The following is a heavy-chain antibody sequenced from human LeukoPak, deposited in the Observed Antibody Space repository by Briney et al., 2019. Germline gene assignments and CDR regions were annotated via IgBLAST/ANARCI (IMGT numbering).Heavy chain of an antibody. Sequence: ASVKVSCKASGYTFTSYDINWVRQAPGQGLEWMGWISAYNGNTNYAQKLQGRVTMTTDTSTSTAYMELRSLRSDDTAVYYCARGRYYYDSSGYYYWGQGTLVTVSS. D-gene: IGHD3-22*01. CDR3: ARGRYYYDSSGYYY. V-gene: IGHV1-18*01. J-gene: IGHJ4*02. CDR2: ISAYNGNT. CDR1: GYTFTSYD.